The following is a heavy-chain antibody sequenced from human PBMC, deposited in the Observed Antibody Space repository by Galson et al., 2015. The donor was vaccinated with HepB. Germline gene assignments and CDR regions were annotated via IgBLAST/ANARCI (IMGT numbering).Heavy chain of an antibody. V-gene: IGHV3-48*04. CDR1: GLTFTTYT. CDR3: ARGHGGISAT. J-gene: IGHJ5*02. Sequence: LRLSCAASGLTFTTYTVTWVRQALGKGLEWLSCIITSDDSVYYADSVKGRFSISIDNSKSSVYLQMSSLRVEDTAVYFCARGHGGISATWGQGTLVTVST. CDR2: IITSDDSV. D-gene: IGHD4-23*01.